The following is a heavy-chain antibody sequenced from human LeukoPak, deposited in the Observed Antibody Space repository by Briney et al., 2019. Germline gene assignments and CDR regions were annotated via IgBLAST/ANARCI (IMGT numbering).Heavy chain of an antibody. CDR2: IYYSGST. CDR1: GDSISSTRYY. V-gene: IGHV4-39*01. D-gene: IGHD3-3*01. Sequence: SETLSLTCTVSGDSISSTRYYWGWIRQPPGQGLEWIANIYYSGSTYYNPSLKSRVTISVDTSKNQFSLKLTSVTAADTAVYYCARQYDFWSGLNNWFDPWDQGTLVTVSS. J-gene: IGHJ5*02. CDR3: ARQYDFWSGLNNWFDP.